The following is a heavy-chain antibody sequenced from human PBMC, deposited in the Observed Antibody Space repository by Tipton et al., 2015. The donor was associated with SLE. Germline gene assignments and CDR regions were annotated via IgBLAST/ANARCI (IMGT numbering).Heavy chain of an antibody. J-gene: IGHJ4*02. CDR2: VFSSGTT. CDR3: ARYFYDSSGVCLFDL. Sequence: TLSLTCTVSGGSISSSSFYWGWIRQHPGKGLEWIGYVFSSGTTYYNPSLQGRLSMSLDTSKNQLSPQLSSVTSADTAVYYCARYFYDSSGVCLFDLWGQGTLVTVSS. D-gene: IGHD3-22*01. CDR1: GGSISSSSFY. V-gene: IGHV4-31*03.